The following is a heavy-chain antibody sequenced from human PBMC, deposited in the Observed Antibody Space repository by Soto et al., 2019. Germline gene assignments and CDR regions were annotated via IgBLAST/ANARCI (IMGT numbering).Heavy chain of an antibody. CDR2: ISYDGSNK. J-gene: IGHJ4*02. CDR1: GFTFRSYA. V-gene: IGHV3-30-3*01. CDR3: AKDAARTSGWYYFDY. Sequence: SGGSLRLSCAASGFTFRSYAMHWVRQAPGKGLEWVAVISYDGSNKYYADSVKGRFTISRDNSKNTLYLQMNSLRAEDTAVYYCAKDAARTSGWYYFDYWGQGTLVIVSS. D-gene: IGHD6-19*01.